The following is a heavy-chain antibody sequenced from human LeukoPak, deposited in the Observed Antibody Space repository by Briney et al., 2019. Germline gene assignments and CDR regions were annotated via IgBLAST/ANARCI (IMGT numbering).Heavy chain of an antibody. CDR3: ARDREDSSSWYPYLRPDYYYYYGMDV. J-gene: IGHJ6*02. D-gene: IGHD6-13*01. Sequence: ASVKVSCKASGYTFTSYYMHWVRQAPGQGLEWMGWISAYNGNTNYAQKLQGRVTMTTDTSTSTAYMELRSLRSDDTAVYYCARDREDSSSWYPYLRPDYYYYYGMDVWGQGTTVTVSS. V-gene: IGHV1-18*04. CDR2: ISAYNGNT. CDR1: GYTFTSYY.